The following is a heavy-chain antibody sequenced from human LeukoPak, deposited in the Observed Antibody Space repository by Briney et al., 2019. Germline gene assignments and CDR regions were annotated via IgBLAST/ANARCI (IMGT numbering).Heavy chain of an antibody. Sequence: GGSLRLSCAVSGFNFSSNDMHWVRQPPGKGREWVSGISTAGDTYYPDSVKGRFTISRKNAKSSFYLQMNSLRAGDTAVYYCASGERGFDYWGQGTLVTVSS. D-gene: IGHD7-27*01. V-gene: IGHV3-13*01. CDR1: GFNFSSND. CDR2: ISTAGDT. CDR3: ASGERGFDY. J-gene: IGHJ4*02.